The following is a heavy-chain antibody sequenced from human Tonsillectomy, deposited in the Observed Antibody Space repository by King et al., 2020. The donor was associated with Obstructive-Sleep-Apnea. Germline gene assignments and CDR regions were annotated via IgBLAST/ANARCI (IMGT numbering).Heavy chain of an antibody. V-gene: IGHV3-48*04. CDR2: ISSSSSTI. CDR1: GFTFSSYS. CDR3: ARVRAGGY. J-gene: IGHJ4*02. Sequence: QLVQSGGGLVQPGGSLRLSCAASGFTFSSYSMNWVRQTPGKGLEWVSYISSSSSTIYYADSVKGRFTISRENAKNSLYLQMNSLRAEDTAVYYCARVRAGGYWGQGTLVTVSS. D-gene: IGHD4-23*01.